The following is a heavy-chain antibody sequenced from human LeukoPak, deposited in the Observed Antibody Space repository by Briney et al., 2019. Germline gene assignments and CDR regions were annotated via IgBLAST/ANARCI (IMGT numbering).Heavy chain of an antibody. J-gene: IGHJ3*02. CDR1: EFTFSSYN. D-gene: IGHD6-13*01. CDR3: ARDRPQYSSSWSDAFDI. CDR2: ITTSSSHI. Sequence: GGSLRLSCAASEFTFSSYNMNWVRQAPGKGLEWVSSITTSSSHIYYADSVKGRFSISRDNARNSLYLQMNSLRAEDTAVYYCARDRPQYSSSWSDAFDIWGQGTMVTVSS. V-gene: IGHV3-21*01.